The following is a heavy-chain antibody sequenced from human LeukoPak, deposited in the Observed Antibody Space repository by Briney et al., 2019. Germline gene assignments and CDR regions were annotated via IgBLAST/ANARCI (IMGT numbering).Heavy chain of an antibody. V-gene: IGHV4-34*01. CDR1: GGSFSGYY. Sequence: PSETLSLTRAVYGGSFSGYYWSWIRQPPGKGLEWIGEINHSGSTNYNPSLKSRVTISVDTSKNQFSLKLSSVTAADTAVCYCARVRTGRFDYWGQGTLVTVSS. CDR3: ARVRTGRFDY. J-gene: IGHJ4*02. CDR2: INHSGST. D-gene: IGHD3/OR15-3a*01.